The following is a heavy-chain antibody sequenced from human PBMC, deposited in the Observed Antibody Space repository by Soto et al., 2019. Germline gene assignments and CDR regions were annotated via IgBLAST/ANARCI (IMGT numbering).Heavy chain of an antibody. CDR3: ARDCSSTSCHALDYYMDV. CDR2: IIPILGIA. Sequence: QVQLVQSGAEVKKPGSSVKVSCKASGGTFSSYTISWVRQAPGHGLEWMGRIIPILGIANYAQKFQGRVRVTADKSTSKAYMELSSLRSEDTAVYYCARDCSSTSCHALDYYMDVWGKGTTVTVSS. CDR1: GGTFSSYT. V-gene: IGHV1-69*08. J-gene: IGHJ6*03. D-gene: IGHD2-2*01.